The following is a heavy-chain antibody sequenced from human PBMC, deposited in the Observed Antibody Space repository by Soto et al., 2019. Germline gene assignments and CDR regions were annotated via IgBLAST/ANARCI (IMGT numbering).Heavy chain of an antibody. V-gene: IGHV4-31*03. CDR1: GGSISSGGNY. Sequence: QVQLQESGPGLVKPSQTLSLTCTVSGGSISSGGNYWSWIRQHPGKGLEWIGYIYYSGSTYYNPSLKSRVTISVDTSKNQFSLKPSSVTAADTAVYYCARDGYSYGSVFDYWGQGTLVTVSS. CDR2: IYYSGST. CDR3: ARDGYSYGSVFDY. D-gene: IGHD5-18*01. J-gene: IGHJ4*02.